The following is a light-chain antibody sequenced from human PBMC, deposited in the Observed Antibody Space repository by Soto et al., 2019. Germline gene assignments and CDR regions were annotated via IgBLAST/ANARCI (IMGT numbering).Light chain of an antibody. V-gene: IGLV4-69*01. J-gene: IGLJ2*01. CDR3: QTGGTGLHVV. Sequence: QSVLTQSPSASASLGASVKLTCTLSSGHSSYAIAWHQQQPEKGPRYLMKLNSDGSHSKGDGIPDRFSGSSSGAERYLTISSLQSEDEADYYWQTGGTGLHVVFGGGTKVTVL. CDR2: LNSDGSH. CDR1: SGHSSYA.